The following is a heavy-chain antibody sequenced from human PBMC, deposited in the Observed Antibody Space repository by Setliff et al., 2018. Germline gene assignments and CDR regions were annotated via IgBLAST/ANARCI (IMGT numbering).Heavy chain of an antibody. CDR2: IFDNGST. CDR3: ASQRLARYFES. CDR1: GYSINSPFT. J-gene: IGHJ4*02. V-gene: IGHV4-38-2*01. D-gene: IGHD2-21*01. Sequence: PSETLSLTCAVSGYSINSPFTWGWIRQPPGKGLEWIGTIFDNGSTFYNPSLNSRVTMSIDTSKKEFSRRLSSVTAADTAVYYCASQRLARYFESWGQGILVTVSS.